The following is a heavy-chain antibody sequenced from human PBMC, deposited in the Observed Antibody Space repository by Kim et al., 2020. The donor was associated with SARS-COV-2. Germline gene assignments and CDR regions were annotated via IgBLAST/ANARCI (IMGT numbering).Heavy chain of an antibody. Sequence: ASVKVSCKASGYTFTGYYMHWVRQAPGQGLEWMGRINPNSGGTNYAQKFQGRVTMTRDTSISTAYMELSRLRSDDTAVYYCAREDYDFWSGYNLGYYGMDVWGQGTTVTVS. CDR3: AREDYDFWSGYNLGYYGMDV. D-gene: IGHD3-3*01. CDR1: GYTFTGYY. J-gene: IGHJ6*02. CDR2: INPNSGGT. V-gene: IGHV1-2*06.